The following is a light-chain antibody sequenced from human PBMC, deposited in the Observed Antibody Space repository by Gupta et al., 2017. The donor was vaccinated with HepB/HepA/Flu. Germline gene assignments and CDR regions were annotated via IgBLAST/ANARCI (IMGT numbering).Light chain of an antibody. J-gene: IGKJ1*01. CDR3: QQDGNSPWA. CDR2: GAS. V-gene: IGKV3-20*01. Sequence: EIVLTQSPGTLSLSPGERATLSCRASQSVSSTYLAWYQQKPGQAPRLLIYGASSRATGIPDRFSGSGSGTDFTLTISRLEPEDFAVYYCQQDGNSPWAFGQGTKVAIK. CDR1: QSVSSTY.